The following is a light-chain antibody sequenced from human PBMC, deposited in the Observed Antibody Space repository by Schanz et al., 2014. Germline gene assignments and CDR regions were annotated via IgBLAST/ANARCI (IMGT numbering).Light chain of an antibody. CDR3: QSYDSSLSGYV. CDR2: DVS. Sequence: QSALTQPASVSGSPGQSITISCTGTSSDVGGYNYVSWYQHHPGKVPKLIIYDVSKRPSGVPDRFSGSKSGTSASLAITGLQAEDEADYYCQSYDSSLSGYVFGTGTKLTVL. V-gene: IGLV2-14*03. CDR1: SSDVGGYNY. J-gene: IGLJ1*01.